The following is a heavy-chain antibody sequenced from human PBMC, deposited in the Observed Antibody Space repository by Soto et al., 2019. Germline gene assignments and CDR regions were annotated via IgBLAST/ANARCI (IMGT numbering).Heavy chain of an antibody. CDR1: GYSFTSYW. J-gene: IGHJ6*02. D-gene: IGHD2-15*01. V-gene: IGHV5-51*01. CDR2: IYPGDSDT. Sequence: GESLKISCKGSGYSFTSYWIGWVRQMPGKGLERMGIIYPGDSDTRYSPSFQGQVTISADKSISTAYLQWSSLKASDTAMYYCARRGYCSGGSCYQEDYGMDVWGQGTTVTVSS. CDR3: ARRGYCSGGSCYQEDYGMDV.